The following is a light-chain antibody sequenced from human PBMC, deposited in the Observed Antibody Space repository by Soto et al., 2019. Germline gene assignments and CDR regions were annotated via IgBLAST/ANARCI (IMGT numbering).Light chain of an antibody. CDR3: QQYGSSPWT. V-gene: IGKV3-20*01. CDR1: QSVSSSY. J-gene: IGKJ1*01. Sequence: EIVLTQSPGTLSLSPGERATLSCRASQSVSSSYLAWYQKKPGQAPRLLIYGASSRATGIPDRFSGSGSGTDFTLTISRLEPEDFAEYYCQQYGSSPWTFGQGTKVDIK. CDR2: GAS.